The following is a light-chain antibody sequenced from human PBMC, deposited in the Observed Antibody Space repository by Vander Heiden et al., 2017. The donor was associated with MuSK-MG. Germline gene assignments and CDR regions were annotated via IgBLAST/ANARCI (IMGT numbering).Light chain of an antibody. Sequence: DIQMTQSPSSLSASVGDRVTITCRASQSISSYLSWYQQKPGKAPQLLIYAASSLQSGVPSRFSGSGSGTDFTLTISSLQPEDFATYFCQQSYSTPRTFGPGTKVXIK. V-gene: IGKV1-39*01. CDR1: QSISSY. J-gene: IGKJ3*01. CDR2: AAS. CDR3: QQSYSTPRT.